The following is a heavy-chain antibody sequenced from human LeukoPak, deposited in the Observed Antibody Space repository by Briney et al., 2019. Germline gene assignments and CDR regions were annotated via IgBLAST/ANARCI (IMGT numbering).Heavy chain of an antibody. CDR2: FDPENSET. V-gene: IGHV1-24*01. Sequence: ASVKVSCKVSGYTLTDLSIHWVRQAPGKGLEWMGGFDPENSETIYAQRFQGRVTMTEDTSSDTAYMFLTSLRSEDTALFYCATPNYGDLRGGGFEVWGQGKMVSVFS. CDR3: ATPNYGDLRGGGFEV. J-gene: IGHJ3*01. CDR1: GYTLTDLS. D-gene: IGHD4-17*01.